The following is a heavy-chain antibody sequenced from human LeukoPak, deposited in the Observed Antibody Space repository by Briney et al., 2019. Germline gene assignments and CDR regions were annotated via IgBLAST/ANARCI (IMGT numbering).Heavy chain of an antibody. CDR1: GGSISSSSYY. J-gene: IGHJ4*02. V-gene: IGHV4-39*07. CDR3: ARGAYFDSRTYYPFGY. Sequence: SETLSLTCTVSGGSISSSSYYWGWIRQPPGKGLEWIGSIYHSGSTYYNPSLESRVSMSVDTSKNQFSLRLISVTAADTAVYYCARGAYFDSRTYYPFGYWGQGTLVTVSS. CDR2: IYHSGST. D-gene: IGHD3-22*01.